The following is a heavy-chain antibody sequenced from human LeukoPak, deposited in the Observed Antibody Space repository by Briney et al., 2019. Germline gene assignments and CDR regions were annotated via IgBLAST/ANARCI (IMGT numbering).Heavy chain of an antibody. V-gene: IGHV6-1*01. CDR1: GDSVSSTIDA. Sequence: SQTLSLTCAIAGDSVSSTIDAWNWISQSPSRGLEWLGRTYYRSEWFYEYGVSVRSRITINQDISKNQFSLQMNSVTPDDTDVYYCARGRYNSFDYWDRGTPVTVSS. J-gene: IGHJ4*02. CDR3: ARGRYNSFDY. CDR2: TYYRSEWFY. D-gene: IGHD1-14*01.